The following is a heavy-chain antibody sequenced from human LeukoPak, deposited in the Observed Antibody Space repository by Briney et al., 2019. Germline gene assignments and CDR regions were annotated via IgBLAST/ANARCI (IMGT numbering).Heavy chain of an antibody. CDR3: ARVSNTFPGSGSYDAFDI. J-gene: IGHJ3*02. D-gene: IGHD3-10*01. V-gene: IGHV1-69*06. Sequence: SVKVSCKASGGTFSNYAISWVRQAPGQGLEWMGGIIPIFGTANYAQKFQGRVTITADKSTSTAYMELRSLRSDDTAVYYCARVSNTFPGSGSYDAFDIWGQGTMVTVSS. CDR2: IIPIFGTA. CDR1: GGTFSNYA.